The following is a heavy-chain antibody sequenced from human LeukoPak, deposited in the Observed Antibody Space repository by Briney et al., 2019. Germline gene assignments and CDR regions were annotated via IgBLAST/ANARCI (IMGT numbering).Heavy chain of an antibody. J-gene: IGHJ5*02. CDR1: GGSISSYY. CDR3: ARDSTDWVAQHFDP. CDR2: IYYSGST. D-gene: IGHD3-9*01. V-gene: IGHV4-59*01. Sequence: SETLSLTCTVSGGSISSYYWSWIRQPPGKGLEWIGYIYYSGSTNYNPSLKSRVTISVDTSKNQFSLKLSSVTAADTAVYYCARDSTDWVAQHFDPWGQGIQVTVSS.